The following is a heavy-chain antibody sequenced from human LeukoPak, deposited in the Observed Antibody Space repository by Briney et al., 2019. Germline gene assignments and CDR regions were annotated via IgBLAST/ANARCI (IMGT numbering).Heavy chain of an antibody. V-gene: IGHV4-38-2*01. Sequence: SETLSLTCAVSGYSISSGYYWGWIRQPPGKGLEWIGSIYHSGRTYYTPSLKSRVTISVDTSKNQFSLKLSSVAAADTAVYYCAGQGQQLVTPEGFDYWGQGTLVTVSS. CDR1: GYSISSGYY. CDR2: IYHSGRT. D-gene: IGHD6-13*01. CDR3: AGQGQQLVTPEGFDY. J-gene: IGHJ4*02.